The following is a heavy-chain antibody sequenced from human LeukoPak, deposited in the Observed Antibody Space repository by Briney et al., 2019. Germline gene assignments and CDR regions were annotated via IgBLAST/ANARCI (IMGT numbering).Heavy chain of an antibody. CDR2: INHSGST. Sequence: SETLSLTCAVYGGSFSGYYWSWIRQPPGKGLEWIGEINHSGSTNYNPSLKSRVTISVDTSKNQFSLKLSSVTAADTAVYYCARGPVATILDYWGQGTLVTVSS. D-gene: IGHD5-12*01. J-gene: IGHJ4*02. CDR3: ARGPVATILDY. V-gene: IGHV4-34*09. CDR1: GGSFSGYY.